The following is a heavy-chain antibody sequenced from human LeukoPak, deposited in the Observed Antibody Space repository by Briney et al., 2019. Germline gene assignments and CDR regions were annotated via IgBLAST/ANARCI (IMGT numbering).Heavy chain of an antibody. J-gene: IGHJ4*02. CDR3: AKDVGSLAGNS. D-gene: IGHD6-19*01. V-gene: IGHV4-4*02. Sequence: SETLSLTCTVSGDSISSRSWWYWVRQPPGKGLEWIGEMYHSGTTNYNPSLNSRVTISVDKSKNQFSLKLTSVTAADTAVYYCAKDVGSLAGNSWGQGTLVTVSS. CDR1: GDSISSRSW. CDR2: MYHSGTT.